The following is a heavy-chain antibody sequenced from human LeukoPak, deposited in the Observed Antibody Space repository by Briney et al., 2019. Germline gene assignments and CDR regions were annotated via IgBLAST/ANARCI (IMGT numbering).Heavy chain of an antibody. Sequence: ASVKVSCKASGYTFTGYYMHWVRQAPGQGLEWMGWTNPNSGGTNYAQKFQGRVTMTRDTSISTAYMELSRLRSDDTAVYYCARVFLEWLLPDYWGQGTLVTVSS. J-gene: IGHJ4*02. D-gene: IGHD3-3*01. CDR3: ARVFLEWLLPDY. CDR2: TNPNSGGT. V-gene: IGHV1-2*02. CDR1: GYTFTGYY.